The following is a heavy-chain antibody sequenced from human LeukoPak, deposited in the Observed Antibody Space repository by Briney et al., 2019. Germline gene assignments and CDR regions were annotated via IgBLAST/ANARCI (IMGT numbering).Heavy chain of an antibody. V-gene: IGHV4-61*08. Sequence: PSETLSLTCSVSGGSISGGSISGYHWSWIRQPPGRGLEWIGYSYYTGSTNYNPSLKSRITISVDTSNNQFSLKLSSVTAGDTAVYYCARLERRQEAFDVWGQGTMVTVSS. CDR2: SYYTGST. J-gene: IGHJ3*01. CDR3: ARLERRQEAFDV. CDR1: GGSISGGSISGYH. D-gene: IGHD1-1*01.